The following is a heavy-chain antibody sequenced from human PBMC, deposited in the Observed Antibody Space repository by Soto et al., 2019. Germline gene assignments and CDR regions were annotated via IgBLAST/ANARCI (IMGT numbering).Heavy chain of an antibody. Sequence: ASVKVSCKASGYTFPNYGINWVRQAPGQGLEWMGWISAFNGKTIYAQRFQGKFTMTTDTSATIAYMALRSLESDDTAVYYCARGQGDNGYDLQIDHWGQGTLVTVSS. CDR3: ARGQGDNGYDLQIDH. J-gene: IGHJ4*02. D-gene: IGHD5-12*01. V-gene: IGHV1-18*01. CDR2: ISAFNGKT. CDR1: GYTFPNYG.